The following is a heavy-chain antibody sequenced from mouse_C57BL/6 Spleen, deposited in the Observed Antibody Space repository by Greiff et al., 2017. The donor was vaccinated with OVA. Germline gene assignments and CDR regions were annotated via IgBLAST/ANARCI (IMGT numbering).Heavy chain of an antibody. CDR2: IHPNSGST. V-gene: IGHV1-64*01. CDR1: GYTFTSYW. J-gene: IGHJ3*01. Sequence: VQLQQPGAELVKPGASVKLSCTASGYTFTSYWMHWVKQRPGQGLEWIGMIHPNSGSTNYNEKFKSKATLTVDKSSSTAYMQLSSLTSEDSAVYYCARGGVYDYDVWFAYWGQGTLVTVSA. CDR3: ARGGVYDYDVWFAY. D-gene: IGHD2-4*01.